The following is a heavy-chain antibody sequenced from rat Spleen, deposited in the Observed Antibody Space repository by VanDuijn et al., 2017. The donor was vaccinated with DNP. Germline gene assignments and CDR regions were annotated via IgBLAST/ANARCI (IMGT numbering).Heavy chain of an antibody. Sequence: EVQLVESGGGLVQPGRSLRLSCAASGFSFRDYNMVWVRQAPKEGLEWVATIIYDGTRTYYRDSVKGRFTLARDNAKDTLSLQMDSLRSEDTATYYCAKPGYYYAMDAWGQGTSVTVSS. CDR2: IIYDGTRT. D-gene: IGHD1-4*01. V-gene: IGHV5S10*01. CDR3: AKPGYYYAMDA. CDR1: GFSFRDYN. J-gene: IGHJ4*01.